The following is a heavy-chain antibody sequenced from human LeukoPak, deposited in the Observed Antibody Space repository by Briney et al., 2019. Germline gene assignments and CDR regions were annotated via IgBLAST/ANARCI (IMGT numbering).Heavy chain of an antibody. CDR3: ARLRRNWGDADA. Sequence: SETLSLTCTVSGGSISSYYWSWIRQPPGKGLEWIGYIYYSGSTNYNPSLKSRVTISVDTSKNQFSLKLSSVTAADTAVYYCARLRRNWGDADAWGQGTLVAVSS. CDR2: IYYSGST. CDR1: GGSISSYY. V-gene: IGHV4-59*01. J-gene: IGHJ5*02. D-gene: IGHD7-27*01.